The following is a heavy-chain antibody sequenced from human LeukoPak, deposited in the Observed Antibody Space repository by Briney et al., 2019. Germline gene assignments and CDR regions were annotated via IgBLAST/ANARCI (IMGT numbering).Heavy chain of an antibody. CDR1: GFTFIEYY. Sequence: ASVRVSFTSSGFTFIEYYIHWVRQAPGQGPEWMGWINPKTGDTDSAQKFQGRVTLTSDSSIGTASMDLSGLTSADTAMYYCARAGEDSTGHYDVFHIWGQGTMVTVSS. V-gene: IGHV1-2*02. CDR2: INPKTGDT. D-gene: IGHD3-22*01. CDR3: ARAGEDSTGHYDVFHI. J-gene: IGHJ3*02.